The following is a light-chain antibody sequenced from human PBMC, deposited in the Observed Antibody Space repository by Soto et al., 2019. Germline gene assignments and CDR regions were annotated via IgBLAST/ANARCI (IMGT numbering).Light chain of an antibody. CDR1: QSVSSSY. V-gene: IGKV3-20*01. CDR2: GAS. CDR3: QQYGSSPPYT. J-gene: IGKJ2*01. Sequence: EIVLTQSPGTLSLSPGERATLSCRASQSVSSSYLAWYQQKPGQAPRLLIYGASSRATGIPDRFSGSGSGTDFTFTISRLEREDFAVNYCQQYGSSPPYTFVQGTKLEIK.